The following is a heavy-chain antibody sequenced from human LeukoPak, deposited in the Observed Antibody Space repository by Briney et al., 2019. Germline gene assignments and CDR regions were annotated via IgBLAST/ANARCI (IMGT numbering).Heavy chain of an antibody. J-gene: IGHJ4*02. Sequence: GGSLRLSCAASGFTFSSYAMHWVRQAPGKGLEWVAFIRYDGSNKYYADSVKGRFTISRDNSKNTLYLQMNSLRAEDTAVYYCAKDFFRTGRMVRGAFDYWGQGTLVTVSS. CDR3: AKDFFRTGRMVRGAFDY. CDR2: IRYDGSNK. CDR1: GFTFSSYA. V-gene: IGHV3-30*02. D-gene: IGHD3-10*01.